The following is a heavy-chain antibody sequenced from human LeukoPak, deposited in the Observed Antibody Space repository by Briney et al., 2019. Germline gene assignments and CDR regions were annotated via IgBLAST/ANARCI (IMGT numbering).Heavy chain of an antibody. CDR2: ISWNSGSI. D-gene: IGHD6-19*01. CDR3: AKEFDGVAGLASSFDL. Sequence: GGSLRLSCAASGFTFDDYAMHWVRQAPGKGLEWVSGISWNSGSIGYADSVKGRFTISRDNAKNSLYLQMNSLRAEDTPLYYCAKEFDGVAGLASSFDLWGRDTLVTVSS. J-gene: IGHJ2*01. CDR1: GFTFDDYA. V-gene: IGHV3-9*01.